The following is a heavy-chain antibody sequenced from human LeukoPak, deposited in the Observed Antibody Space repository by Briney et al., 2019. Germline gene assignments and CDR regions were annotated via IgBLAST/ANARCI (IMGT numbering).Heavy chain of an antibody. CDR2: IYHNGST. V-gene: IGHV4-30-2*01. CDR1: GGSISSGGYS. J-gene: IGHJ3*02. CDR3: ARLEGCSSTSCYQRDAFDI. D-gene: IGHD2-2*01. Sequence: SETLSLTCAVSGGSISSGGYSWSWIRQPPGKGLEWIGYIYHNGSTNYNPSLKSRVIISVDRSKNQFSLKMSSVTAADTAVYYCARLEGCSSTSCYQRDAFDIWGQGTMVTVSS.